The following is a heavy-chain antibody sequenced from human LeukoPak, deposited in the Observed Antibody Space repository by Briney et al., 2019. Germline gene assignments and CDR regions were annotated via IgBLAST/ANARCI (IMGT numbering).Heavy chain of an antibody. CDR1: GFTFDDYG. D-gene: IGHD6-6*01. Sequence: GGSLRLSCAASGFTFDDYGMSWVRQVPGKGLEWVSGINWSGGSTGYADSVKGRFTISRDNATNSLYLQMNSLRAEDTALYYCATVYGSSAVGDYFDYWGQRTLVTVSS. J-gene: IGHJ4*02. CDR2: INWSGGST. CDR3: ATVYGSSAVGDYFDY. V-gene: IGHV3-20*04.